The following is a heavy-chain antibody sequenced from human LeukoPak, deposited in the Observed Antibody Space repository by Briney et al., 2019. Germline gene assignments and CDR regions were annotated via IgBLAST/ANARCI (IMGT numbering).Heavy chain of an antibody. V-gene: IGHV3-30*03. CDR2: ISYDGSNK. J-gene: IGHJ5*02. Sequence: GGSLRLSCAASGFTFSRYGMHWVRQAPGKGLEWVAVISYDGSNKYYADSVKGRFTISRDKSKNTLYLQMNNLRAEDTAVYCVRGGPSTWSWGQGTLVTVSS. D-gene: IGHD2-15*01. CDR3: RGGPSTWS. CDR1: GFTFSRYG.